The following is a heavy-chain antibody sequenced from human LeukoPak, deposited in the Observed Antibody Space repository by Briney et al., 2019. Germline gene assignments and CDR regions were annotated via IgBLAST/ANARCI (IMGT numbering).Heavy chain of an antibody. D-gene: IGHD3-22*01. V-gene: IGHV4-61*02. CDR1: GGSISSGSYY. J-gene: IGHJ4*02. Sequence: SQTLSLTCTVSGGSISSGSYYWSWIRRPAGKGLEWIGRIYTSGSTNYNPSLKSRVTMSVDTSKNQFSLKLSSVTAADTAVYYCARDRDSSGYYSSFDYWGQGTLVTVSS. CDR3: ARDRDSSGYYSSFDY. CDR2: IYTSGST.